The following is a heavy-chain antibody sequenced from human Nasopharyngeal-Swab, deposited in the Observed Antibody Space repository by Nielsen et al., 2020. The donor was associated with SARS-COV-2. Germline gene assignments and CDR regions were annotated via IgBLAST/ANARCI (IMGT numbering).Heavy chain of an antibody. CDR3: AKEEVPNDY. Sequence: GESLKISCSVSGFTFSNSALCWVRQAPGKGLEWVSAISISGATTFYADSVRGRFTISRDNDRNTVYLQMSSLTVEDTAKYYCAKEEVPNDYWGQGTLVTVSS. V-gene: IGHV3-23*01. D-gene: IGHD4/OR15-4a*01. CDR2: ISISGATT. J-gene: IGHJ4*02. CDR1: GFTFSNSA.